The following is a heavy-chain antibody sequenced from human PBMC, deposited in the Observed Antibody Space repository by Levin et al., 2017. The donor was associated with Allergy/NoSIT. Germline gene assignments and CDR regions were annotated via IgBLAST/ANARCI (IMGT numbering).Heavy chain of an antibody. CDR2: IWDDGYKK. J-gene: IGHJ3*02. CDR3: ARDGSYDAFDI. CDR1: GFTFSSYG. D-gene: IGHD6-6*01. Sequence: SCAASGFTFSSYGMHWVRQAPGKGLEWVAVIWDDGYKKYYADSVKGRFTISRDNAKNSLYLQMNSLRVDDAAVYYCARDGSYDAFDIWGPGTMVTVSS. V-gene: IGHV3-33*01.